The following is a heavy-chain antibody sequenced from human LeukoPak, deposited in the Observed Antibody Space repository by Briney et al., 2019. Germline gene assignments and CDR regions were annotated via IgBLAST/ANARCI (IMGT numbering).Heavy chain of an antibody. CDR2: ISSSGGTI. CDR3: ARDRGNWNYAAAFDV. Sequence: AGGSLRLSCAASGFTFSSYEMNCVRQAPGKGLEWVSYISSSGGTIYYADSVKGRFTISRDNAKNSLYLQMSSLRAEDTAIYYCARDRGNWNYAAAFDVWGQGTMVTVSS. J-gene: IGHJ3*01. CDR1: GFTFSSYE. V-gene: IGHV3-48*03. D-gene: IGHD1-7*01.